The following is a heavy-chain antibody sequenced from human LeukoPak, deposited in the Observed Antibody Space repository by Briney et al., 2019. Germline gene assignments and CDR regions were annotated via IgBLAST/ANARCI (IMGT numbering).Heavy chain of an antibody. CDR1: GDSLTSGSRY. D-gene: IGHD4-17*01. Sequence: PSETLSPTCTVSGDSLTSGSRYWSWIRQPAGKGLEWIGHFYSSTRTTYNPSLESRVTISGDTAKNQFSPKLDSVTAADTAVYFCARCMSELDYGDYAYYYHMDVWGNETTVTVSS. J-gene: IGHJ6*04. V-gene: IGHV4-61*09. CDR3: ARCMSELDYGDYAYYYHMDV. CDR2: FYSSTRT.